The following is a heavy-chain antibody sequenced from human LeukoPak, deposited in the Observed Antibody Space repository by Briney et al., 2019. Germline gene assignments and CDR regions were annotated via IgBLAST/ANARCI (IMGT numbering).Heavy chain of an antibody. D-gene: IGHD2-15*01. CDR1: GGSISSYY. V-gene: IGHV4-59*01. CDR2: IYYSGST. J-gene: IGHJ5*02. CDR3: ARGSTRDKFDP. Sequence: SETLSLTCTVSGGSISSYYWSWIRQPPGKGLEWIGYIYYSGSTYYNPSLKSRVTISVDTSKNQFSLKLSSVTAADTAVYYCARGSTRDKFDPWGQGTLVTVSS.